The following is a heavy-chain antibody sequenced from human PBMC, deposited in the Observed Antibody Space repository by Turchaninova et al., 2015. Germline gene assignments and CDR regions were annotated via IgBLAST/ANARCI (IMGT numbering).Heavy chain of an antibody. D-gene: IGHD5-18*01. CDR3: ARVGLVDTAMFDFDY. CDR2: INHSGST. CDR1: GGSFSGYY. J-gene: IGHJ4*02. Sequence: QVQLQQWGAGLLKPSEHLPLPSAVHGGSFSGYYWFWIRQPPGEGLELIGEINHSGSTNYNPSLKSRVTISVDTSKNQFSLKLSSVTAADTAVYYCARVGLVDTAMFDFDYWGQGTLVTVSS. V-gene: IGHV4-34*01.